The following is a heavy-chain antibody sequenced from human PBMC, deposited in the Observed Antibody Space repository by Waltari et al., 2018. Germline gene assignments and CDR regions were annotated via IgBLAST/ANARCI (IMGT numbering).Heavy chain of an antibody. V-gene: IGHV3-30*02. J-gene: IGHJ4*02. D-gene: IGHD1-26*01. CDR2: IRDGGSNK. Sequence: QVQLVESGGGVVQPGGSLRLSCAASGFTFSSYGMHWVRQAPGKGLEWVAFIRDGGSNKYYADSVKGRFTISRDNSKNTLYLQMNSLRAEDTAVYYCAKDRVGRELLEYFDYWGQGTLVTVSS. CDR1: GFTFSSYG. CDR3: AKDRVGRELLEYFDY.